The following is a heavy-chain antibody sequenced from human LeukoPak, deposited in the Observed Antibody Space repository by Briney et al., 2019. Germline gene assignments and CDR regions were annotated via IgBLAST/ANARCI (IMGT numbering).Heavy chain of an antibody. D-gene: IGHD3-10*01. CDR1: GGSISSYY. CDR3: ARARFTMVRGVIPAVGCFDY. J-gene: IGHJ4*02. CDR2: IYTSGST. V-gene: IGHV4-4*07. Sequence: SETLSLTCTVSGGSISSYYWSWTRQPAGKGLEWIGRIYTSGSTNYNPSLKSRVTMSVDTSKNQFSLKLSSVTAADTAVYYCARARFTMVRGVIPAVGCFDYWGQGTLVTVSS.